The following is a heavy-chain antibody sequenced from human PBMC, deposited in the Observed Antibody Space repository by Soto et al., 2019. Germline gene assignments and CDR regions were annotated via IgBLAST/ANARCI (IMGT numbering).Heavy chain of an antibody. Sequence: ASVKVSCKASGYTFTGYYMHWVRQAPGQGLEWMGWINPNSGGTNYAQKFQGWVTMTRDTSISTAYMELSRLRSDDTAVYYCARDMSYSSSTGGMDVWGQGXTVT. J-gene: IGHJ6*02. CDR2: INPNSGGT. D-gene: IGHD6-6*01. CDR1: GYTFTGYY. V-gene: IGHV1-2*04. CDR3: ARDMSYSSSTGGMDV.